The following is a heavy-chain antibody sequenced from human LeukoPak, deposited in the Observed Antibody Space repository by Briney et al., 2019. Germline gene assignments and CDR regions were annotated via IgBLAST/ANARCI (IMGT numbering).Heavy chain of an antibody. Sequence: GGSLRLSCAASGFTFNTYGLHWVRQAPGKGLEWVSSISGSSSDIYYADSVKGRFTISRDNAKNSLYLQMKSLRAEDTAVYYCARRGYHDYSGFDYWGQGTLVTVSS. D-gene: IGHD1-26*01. CDR3: ARRGYHDYSGFDY. V-gene: IGHV3-21*01. J-gene: IGHJ4*02. CDR2: ISGSSSDI. CDR1: GFTFNTYG.